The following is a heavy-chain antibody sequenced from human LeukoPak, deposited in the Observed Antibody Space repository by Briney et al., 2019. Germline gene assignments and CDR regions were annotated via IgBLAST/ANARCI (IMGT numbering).Heavy chain of an antibody. V-gene: IGHV4-31*03. CDR3: ARGDVTGPDY. CDR1: GVSISSGGYY. D-gene: IGHD2-21*01. J-gene: IGHJ4*02. Sequence: PSETLSLTCTVSGVSISSGGYYWSWIRQHPGKGLEWIGYIYYSGSTYYNPSLKSRVTISVDTSKNQFSLKLSSVAAADTAVYYCARGDVTGPDYWGQGTLVTVSS. CDR2: IYYSGST.